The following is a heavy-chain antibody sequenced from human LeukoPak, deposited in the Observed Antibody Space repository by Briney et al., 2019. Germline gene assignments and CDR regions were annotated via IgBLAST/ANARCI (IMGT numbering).Heavy chain of an antibody. CDR3: ARAEYYYGSGSKIDY. CDR1: GASISSGGYY. CDR2: IYYSGST. Sequence: SETLSLTCTVSGASISSGGYYWSWIRQHSGKGLEWIGYIYYSGSTYYNPSLKSRVTISVDTSKNQFSLKLSSVTAADTAVYYCARAEYYYGSGSKIDYWGQGTLVTVSS. V-gene: IGHV4-31*03. J-gene: IGHJ4*02. D-gene: IGHD3-10*01.